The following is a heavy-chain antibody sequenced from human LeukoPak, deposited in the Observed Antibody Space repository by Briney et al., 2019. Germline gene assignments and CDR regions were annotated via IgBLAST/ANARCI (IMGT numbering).Heavy chain of an antibody. CDR3: ARSYGRTIFGELGDY. Sequence: GGSLRLSCAASGFTFSSYSMNWVRQAPGKGLEWVSSISSSSSYIYYADSVKGRFTISRDNAKNSLYLQMNSLRAEDTAVYYYARSYGRTIFGELGDYWGQGTLVTVSS. J-gene: IGHJ4*02. CDR1: GFTFSSYS. V-gene: IGHV3-21*01. CDR2: ISSSSSYI. D-gene: IGHD3-3*01.